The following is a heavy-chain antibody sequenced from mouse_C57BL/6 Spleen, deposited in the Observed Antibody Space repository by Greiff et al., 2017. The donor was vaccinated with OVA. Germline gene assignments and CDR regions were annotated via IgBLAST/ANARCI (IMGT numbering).Heavy chain of an antibody. D-gene: IGHD2-4*01. J-gene: IGHJ2*01. CDR3: ARNYDYDFDD. CDR1: GYTFTSYW. CDR2: IDPSDSYT. V-gene: IGHV1-69*01. Sequence: QVQLQQPGAELVMPGASVKLSCKASGYTFTSYWMHWVKQRPGQGLEWIGEIDPSDSYTNYNQKFKGKSTLTVDKSSSTAYMQRSSLTSEDSAVYYCARNYDYDFDDWGQGTTLTVSS.